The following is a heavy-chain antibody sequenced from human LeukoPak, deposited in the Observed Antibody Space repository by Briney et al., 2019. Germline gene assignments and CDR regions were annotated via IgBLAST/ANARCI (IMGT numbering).Heavy chain of an antibody. CDR2: IYHRGST. J-gene: IGHJ6*02. Sequence: SETLSLTCSVSGYSIISGYYWGWIRQPPGKGLEWIGTIYHRGSTYYNPSLKSRVTISVDPSKNQFSLKLSSVTAADTAVYYCARGPRTYGMDVWGQGTTVTVSS. CDR1: GYSIISGYY. D-gene: IGHD1-14*01. CDR3: ARGPRTYGMDV. V-gene: IGHV4-38-2*02.